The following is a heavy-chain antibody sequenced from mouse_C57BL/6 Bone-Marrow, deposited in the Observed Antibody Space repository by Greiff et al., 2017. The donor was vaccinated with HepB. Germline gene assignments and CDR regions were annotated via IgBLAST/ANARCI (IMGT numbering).Heavy chain of an antibody. Sequence: EVQLVESGGGLVQPGGSLKLSCAASGFTFSDYGMAWVRQAPRKGPEWVAFISNLAYSIYYADTVTGRFTIARENAKNTLYLEMSSLRSEDTAMYYCARGYPFDYWGQGTTLTVSS. CDR3: ARGYPFDY. V-gene: IGHV5-15*01. CDR2: ISNLAYSI. CDR1: GFTFSDYG. J-gene: IGHJ2*01. D-gene: IGHD2-2*01.